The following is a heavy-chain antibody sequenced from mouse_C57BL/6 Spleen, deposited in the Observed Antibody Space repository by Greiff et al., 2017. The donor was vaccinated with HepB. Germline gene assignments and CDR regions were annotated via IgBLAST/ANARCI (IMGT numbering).Heavy chain of an antibody. J-gene: IGHJ3*01. CDR1: GFTFSSYA. V-gene: IGHV5-4*03. Sequence: EVKLMESRGGLVKPGGSLKLSCAASGFTFSSYAMSWVRQTPEKRLEWVATISDGGSYTYYPDNVKGRFTISRDNAKNNLYLQMSHLKSEDTAMYYGSRGGFAYWGQGTLVTVSA. CDR3: SRGGFAY. CDR2: ISDGGSYT.